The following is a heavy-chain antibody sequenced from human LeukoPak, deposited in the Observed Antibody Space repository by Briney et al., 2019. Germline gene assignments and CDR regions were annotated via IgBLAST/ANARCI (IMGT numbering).Heavy chain of an antibody. CDR1: GFTFSSYE. V-gene: IGHV3-48*03. Sequence: GGSLRLSCAASGFTFSSYEMNWVRQAPGKGLEWVSYISSSGSTIYYADSVKGRFTISRDNSKNTLYLQMNSLRAEDTAVYYCARAGSIRFDYWGQGTLVTVSS. D-gene: IGHD1-26*01. CDR2: ISSSGSTI. J-gene: IGHJ4*02. CDR3: ARAGSIRFDY.